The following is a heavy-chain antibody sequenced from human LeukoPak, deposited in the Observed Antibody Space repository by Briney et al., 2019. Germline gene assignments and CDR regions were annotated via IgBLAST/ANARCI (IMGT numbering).Heavy chain of an antibody. Sequence: PGGSLRLSRAASGFTFSSYDMHWVRQATGKGLEWVSAIGTAGDTYYPGSVKGRFTISRENAKNSLYLQMNSQRAGDTAVYYCARVQGLDFRWYFDLWGRGTLVTVSS. CDR3: ARVQGLDFRWYFDL. V-gene: IGHV3-13*01. CDR1: GFTFSSYD. CDR2: IGTAGDT. J-gene: IGHJ2*01.